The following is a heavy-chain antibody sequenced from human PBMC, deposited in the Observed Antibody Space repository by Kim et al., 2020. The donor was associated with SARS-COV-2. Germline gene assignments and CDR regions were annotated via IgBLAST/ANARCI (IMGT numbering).Heavy chain of an antibody. J-gene: IGHJ4*02. CDR3: ARAVAVAEYYFDY. Sequence: YTPSLTSRVTISVDTSKNQCSLKLSSVTAADTAVYYCARAVAVAEYYFDYWGQGTLVTVSS. V-gene: IGHV4-30-2*05. D-gene: IGHD6-19*01.